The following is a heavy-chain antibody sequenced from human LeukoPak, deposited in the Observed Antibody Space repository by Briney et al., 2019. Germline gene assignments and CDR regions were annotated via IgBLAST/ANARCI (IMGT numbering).Heavy chain of an antibody. CDR1: GGSISSYY. V-gene: IGHV4-59*01. Sequence: ASETLSLTCTVSGGSISSYYWSWIRQPLGKGLEWIGYIYYSGSTNYNPSLKSRVTISVDTSKNQFSLKLSSVTAADTAVYYCARERDYGDYVGFDPWGQGTLVTVSS. J-gene: IGHJ5*02. CDR2: IYYSGST. CDR3: ARERDYGDYVGFDP. D-gene: IGHD4-17*01.